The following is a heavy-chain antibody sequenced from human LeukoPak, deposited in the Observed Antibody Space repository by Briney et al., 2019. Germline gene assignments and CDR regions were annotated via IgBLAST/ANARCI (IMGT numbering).Heavy chain of an antibody. CDR3: AKRIAAAGTYYFDY. CDR2: ISSSSSYI. V-gene: IGHV3-21*04. Sequence: GGSLRLSCAASGFTFSSYSMNWVRQAPGKGLEWVSSISSSSSYIYYADSVKGRFTISRDNSKNTLYLQMNSLRAEDTAVYYCAKRIAAAGTYYFDYWGQGTLVTVSS. D-gene: IGHD6-13*01. CDR1: GFTFSSYS. J-gene: IGHJ4*02.